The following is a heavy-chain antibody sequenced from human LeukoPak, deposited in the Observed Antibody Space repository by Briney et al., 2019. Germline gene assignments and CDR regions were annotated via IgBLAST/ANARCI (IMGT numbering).Heavy chain of an antibody. V-gene: IGHV4-34*01. CDR1: GGSFSGYY. J-gene: IGHJ4*02. D-gene: IGHD6-19*01. Sequence: SETLSLTCAVYGGSFSGYYWSWIRQPPGKGLEWIGETNHSGSTNYNPSLKSRVTISVDTSKNQFSLKLSSVTAADTAVYYCARLRMSSGWYFRSVPVYYFDYWGQGTLVTVSS. CDR3: ARLRMSSGWYFRSVPVYYFDY. CDR2: TNHSGST.